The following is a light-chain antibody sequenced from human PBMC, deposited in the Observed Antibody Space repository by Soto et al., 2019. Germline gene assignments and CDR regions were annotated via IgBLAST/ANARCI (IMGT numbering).Light chain of an antibody. V-gene: IGKV1-5*01. CDR3: QQYDTYST. J-gene: IGKJ4*01. Sequence: DIELTQSPSFLSASLGEGATITCRASQSISSWLAWYQQQPGKAPQLLISEASSLDSGVPSRLSGSGSGTEYVLSISSLQPEDSATYYCQQYDTYSTFGGGTKVDIK. CDR1: QSISSW. CDR2: EAS.